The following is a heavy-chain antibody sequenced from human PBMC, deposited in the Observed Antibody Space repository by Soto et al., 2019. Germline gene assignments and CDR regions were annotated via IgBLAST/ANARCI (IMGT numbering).Heavy chain of an antibody. CDR1: SGSISSSNW. V-gene: IGHV4-4*02. D-gene: IGHD3-16*01. CDR3: ARVYTRWGSPREYYFDY. J-gene: IGHJ4*02. Sequence: QVQLQESGPGLVKPSGTLSLTCAVSSGSISSSNWWSWVRQPPGKGLEWIGEIYHSGSTNYNPSLKSRVTISVDKSKNQFSLKLSSVTAADTAVYYCARVYTRWGSPREYYFDYWGQGTLVTVSS. CDR2: IYHSGST.